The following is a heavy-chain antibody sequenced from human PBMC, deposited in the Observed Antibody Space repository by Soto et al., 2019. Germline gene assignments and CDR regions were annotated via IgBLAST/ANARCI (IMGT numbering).Heavy chain of an antibody. Sequence: GESLKISCKGSGYSFTSYWIGWVRQMPGKGLEWMGIIYPGDSDTRYSPSFQGQVTISADKSISTAYLQWSSLKASDTAMYYCARTIVRRVTTYYYHYNMDVWGQGTTVTVSS. V-gene: IGHV5-51*01. CDR2: IYPGDSDT. D-gene: IGHD3-10*02. CDR1: GYSFTSYW. CDR3: ARTIVRRVTTYYYHYNMDV. J-gene: IGHJ6*02.